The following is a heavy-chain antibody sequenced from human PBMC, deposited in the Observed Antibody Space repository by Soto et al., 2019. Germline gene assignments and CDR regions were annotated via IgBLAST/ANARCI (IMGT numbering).Heavy chain of an antibody. CDR3: ARDRGPSSGYYPYWFDP. CDR2: IIPIFGTA. J-gene: IGHJ5*02. Sequence: QVQLVQSGAEVKKPGSSVTVSCKASGGTFSSYAITWVRQAPGQGLEWMGGIIPIFGTANYAQKFQARVTITADESTSTAYMELSSLRSEDTAVYYCARDRGPSSGYYPYWFDPWGQGTLVTVSS. CDR1: GGTFSSYA. D-gene: IGHD3-22*01. V-gene: IGHV1-69*12.